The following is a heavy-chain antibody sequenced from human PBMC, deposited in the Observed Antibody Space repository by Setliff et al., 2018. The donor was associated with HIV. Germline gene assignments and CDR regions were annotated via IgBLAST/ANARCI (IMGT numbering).Heavy chain of an antibody. CDR3: TRPRVPYDFWSGPEV. CDR1: GDSIRSNFNY. Sequence: PSETLSLTCTVSGDSIRSNFNYWGRIRQPPGKGLEWIGYSYYSGSTNYNPSLKSRVTISVDTSKNQFSLKLSSVTAADTAVYYCTRPRVPYDFWSGPEVWGQGTLVTVSS. V-gene: IGHV4-61*05. D-gene: IGHD3-3*01. J-gene: IGHJ4*02. CDR2: SYYSGST.